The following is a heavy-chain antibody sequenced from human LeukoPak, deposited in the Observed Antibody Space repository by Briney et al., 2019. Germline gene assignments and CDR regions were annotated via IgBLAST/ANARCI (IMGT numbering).Heavy chain of an antibody. J-gene: IGHJ3*02. CDR2: ISSSSSYI. CDR1: GFTFSSYS. Sequence: PGGSLRLSCAASGFTFSSYSMNWVRQAPGKGLEWVSSISSSSSYIYYADSVKGRFTISRDNAKNSLYLQMNSLRAEDTAVYYCARDQAWAAAGRERADDAFDIWGQGTMVTASS. CDR3: ARDQAWAAAGRERADDAFDI. D-gene: IGHD6-13*01. V-gene: IGHV3-21*01.